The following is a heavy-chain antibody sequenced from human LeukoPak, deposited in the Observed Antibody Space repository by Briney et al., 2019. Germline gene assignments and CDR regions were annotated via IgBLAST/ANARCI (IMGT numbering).Heavy chain of an antibody. V-gene: IGHV1-2*02. J-gene: IGHJ6*02. CDR3: ASRCSGGSCYANHYYYGMDA. CDR2: INPNSGGT. CDR1: GYTFTGYY. Sequence: ASVKVSCKASGYTFTGYYMHWVRQAPGQGLEWMGWINPNSGGTNYAQKFQGRVTMTRDTSISTAYMELSRLRSDDTAVYYCASRCSGGSCYANHYYYGMDAWGQGTTVTVSS. D-gene: IGHD2-15*01.